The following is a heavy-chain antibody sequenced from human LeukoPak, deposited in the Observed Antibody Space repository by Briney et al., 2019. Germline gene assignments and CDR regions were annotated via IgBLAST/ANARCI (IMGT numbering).Heavy chain of an antibody. J-gene: IGHJ5*02. CDR2: INHSGST. Sequence: SETLSLTCAVYGGSFSGYYWSWIRQPPGKGLEWIGEINHSGSTNYNPSLKSRVTISVDTSKNQFSLKLSSVTAADTAVYYCAAYSSGPPPGWFDLWGQGTLVTVSS. CDR3: AAYSSGPPPGWFDL. D-gene: IGHD6-19*01. V-gene: IGHV4-34*01. CDR1: GGSFSGYY.